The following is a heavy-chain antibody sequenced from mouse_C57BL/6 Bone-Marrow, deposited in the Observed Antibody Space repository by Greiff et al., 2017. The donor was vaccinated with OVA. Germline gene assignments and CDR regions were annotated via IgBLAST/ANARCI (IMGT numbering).Heavy chain of an antibody. CDR2: IDPETGGT. D-gene: IGHD1-1*01. Sequence: VQLQQSGAELVRPGASVTLSCKASGYTLTDYEMHWVKQTPVHGLEWIGAIDPETGGTAYNQKFKGKAILTADKSSSTAYMELRSLTSEDSAVYYCTRRYYGSDDYWGQGTTLTVSS. CDR1: GYTLTDYE. J-gene: IGHJ2*01. CDR3: TRRYYGSDDY. V-gene: IGHV1-15*01.